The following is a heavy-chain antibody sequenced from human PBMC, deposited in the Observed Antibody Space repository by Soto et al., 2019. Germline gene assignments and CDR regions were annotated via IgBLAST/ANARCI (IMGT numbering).Heavy chain of an antibody. V-gene: IGHV3-7*01. D-gene: IGHD6-19*01. CDR1: GFTFSTYW. Sequence: GGSLRLSCAASGFTFSTYWMSWVRQAPGKGLEWVANIKQDGSDKFYMDSLRGRFTISRDNAKNSLYLQMDSLRVEDTAVYYCVRDREQWRGDAFDIWGQGTMVTVSS. CDR3: VRDREQWRGDAFDI. J-gene: IGHJ3*02. CDR2: IKQDGSDK.